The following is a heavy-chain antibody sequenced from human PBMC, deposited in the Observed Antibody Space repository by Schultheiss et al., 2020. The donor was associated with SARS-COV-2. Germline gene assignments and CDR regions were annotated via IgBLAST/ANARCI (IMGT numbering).Heavy chain of an antibody. D-gene: IGHD3-10*01. CDR3: ARDTPYYVSGSYYNVSH. Sequence: GGSLRLSCAASGFTFSSYAMHWVRQAPGKGLEWVSSISSSSSYIYYADSVKGRFTISRDNAKNSLYLQMNSLRAEDTAVYYCARDTPYYVSGSYYNVSHWGQGTLVTVSS. CDR1: GFTFSSYA. J-gene: IGHJ4*02. CDR2: ISSSSSYI. V-gene: IGHV3-21*01.